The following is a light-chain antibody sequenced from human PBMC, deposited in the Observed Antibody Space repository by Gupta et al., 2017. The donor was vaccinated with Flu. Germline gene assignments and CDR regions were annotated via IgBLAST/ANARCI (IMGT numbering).Light chain of an antibody. V-gene: IGKV2-30*01. CDR1: QSLVYKNGITY. J-gene: IGKJ2*02. CDR2: EVS. Sequence: PVTLGQPASISCRSSQSLVYKNGITYLNWFQQRPGQSPRRLIYEVSKRDYGVPDRFSGSGSVTDFTLKSSRGEAEDVGVYYCRRGTHPWTFGQGTRLEI. CDR3: RRGTHPWT.